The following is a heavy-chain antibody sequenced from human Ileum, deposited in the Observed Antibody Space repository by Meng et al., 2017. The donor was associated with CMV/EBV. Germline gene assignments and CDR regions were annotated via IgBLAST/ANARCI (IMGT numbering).Heavy chain of an antibody. Sequence: KVSCKGSGYSFTSYWIGWVRQMPGKGLEWMGIIYPGDSDTRYSPSFQGQVTISADKSISTAYLQWSSLKASDTAMYYCARQYQLLLVDAFDIWGQGTKVTVSS. D-gene: IGHD2-2*01. CDR2: IYPGDSDT. CDR3: ARQYQLLLVDAFDI. J-gene: IGHJ3*02. CDR1: GYSFTSYW. V-gene: IGHV5-51*01.